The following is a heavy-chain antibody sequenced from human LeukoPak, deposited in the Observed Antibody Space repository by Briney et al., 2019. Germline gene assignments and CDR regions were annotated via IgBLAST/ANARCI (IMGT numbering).Heavy chain of an antibody. Sequence: ASVKVSCMASGYTFTSYGISWVRQAPGQGLEWMGWISAYNGNTNYAQKIQGRVTITTGTSTSTAYMELRSRRSDDTAGYYCARYRGYYDSSGYLDYWGQGTLVTVSS. V-gene: IGHV1-18*01. CDR1: GYTFTSYG. D-gene: IGHD3-22*01. J-gene: IGHJ4*02. CDR2: ISAYNGNT. CDR3: ARYRGYYDSSGYLDY.